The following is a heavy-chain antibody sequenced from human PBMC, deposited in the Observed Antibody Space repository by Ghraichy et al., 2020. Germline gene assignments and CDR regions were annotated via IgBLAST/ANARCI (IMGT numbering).Heavy chain of an antibody. CDR3: AREIAAAGISTYYYYYYMDV. CDR2: IDWDDDK. J-gene: IGHJ6*03. Sequence: SGPTLVKPTQTLTLTCTFSGFSLSTSGMCVSWIRQPPGKALEWLARIDWDDDKYYSTSLKTRLTISKDTSKNQVVLTMTNMDPVDTATYYCAREIAAAGISTYYYYYYMDVWGKGTTVTVSS. D-gene: IGHD6-13*01. V-gene: IGHV2-70*11. CDR1: GFSLSTSGMC.